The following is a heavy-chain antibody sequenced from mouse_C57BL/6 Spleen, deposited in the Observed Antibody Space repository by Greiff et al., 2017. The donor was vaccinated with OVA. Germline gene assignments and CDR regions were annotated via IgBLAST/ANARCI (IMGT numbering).Heavy chain of an antibody. CDR3: ARGGYYYGSYYAMDY. Sequence: EVKLMESGGGLVKPGGSLKLSCAASGFTFSDYGMHWVRQAPEKGLEWVAYISSGSSTIYYADTVKGRFTIPRDNAKNTLFLQMTKLRSEDTALYYCARGGYYYGSYYAMDYWGQGTSVTVSS. D-gene: IGHD1-1*01. CDR1: GFTFSDYG. CDR2: ISSGSSTI. J-gene: IGHJ4*01. V-gene: IGHV5-17*01.